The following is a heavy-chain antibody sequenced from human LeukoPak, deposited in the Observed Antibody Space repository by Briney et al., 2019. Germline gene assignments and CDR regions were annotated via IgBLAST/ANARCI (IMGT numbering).Heavy chain of an antibody. D-gene: IGHD6-19*01. CDR2: ITSPVGRI. CDR3: ATDGRSSGWYGFDY. V-gene: IGHV3-21*01. J-gene: IGHJ4*01. Sequence: PGGSLRLSCAASGFTVSSNYMNWVRQAPGKGLEWVSSITSPVGRIYYADSLKGRITISRDNARSTLYLQMNSLRAEDTAVYYCATDGRSSGWYGFDYWGQGILVTVSS. CDR1: GFTVSSNY.